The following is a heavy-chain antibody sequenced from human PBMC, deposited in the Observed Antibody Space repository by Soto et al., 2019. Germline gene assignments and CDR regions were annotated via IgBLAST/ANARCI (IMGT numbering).Heavy chain of an antibody. CDR3: AKDLGDSSGYYYGYFQH. Sequence: GGSLRLSCAASGFTFSSYAMTWVRQAPGKGLEWVSAISGSGGSTYYADSVKGRFTISRGNSRNTLYLQMNSLRAEDTAVYYCAKDLGDSSGYYYGYFQHWGQGTLVTVPQ. CDR2: ISGSGGST. CDR1: GFTFSSYA. J-gene: IGHJ1*01. D-gene: IGHD3-22*01. V-gene: IGHV3-23*01.